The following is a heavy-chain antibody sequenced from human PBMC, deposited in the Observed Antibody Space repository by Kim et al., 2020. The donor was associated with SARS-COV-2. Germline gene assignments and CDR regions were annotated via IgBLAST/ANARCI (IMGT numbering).Heavy chain of an antibody. CDR1: GFTFSSYA. CDR3: DKDTLDGFDF. J-gene: IGHJ2*01. CDR2: IRGSSGGG. V-gene: IGHV3-23*01. Sequence: GGSLRLSCAASGFTFSSYAMSWVRQAPGKGLEWVSGIRGSSGGGACADAVKGRFTISSDNYETTVYLQLDILRLEDTAVYYCDKDTLDGFDFW.